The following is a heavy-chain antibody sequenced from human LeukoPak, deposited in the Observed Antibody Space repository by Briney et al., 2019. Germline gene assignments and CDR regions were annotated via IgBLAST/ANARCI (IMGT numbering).Heavy chain of an antibody. V-gene: IGHV3-30*14. Sequence: GGSLRLSCAASGFTFSSYAMHWVRQAPGKGLEWVAVISYDGSNKYYADSVKGRFTISRDNSKNTLYLQMNSLRAEDTAVYYCASSGLFSSWYEYFQHWGQGTLVTVSS. CDR1: GFTFSSYA. CDR2: ISYDGSNK. D-gene: IGHD6-13*01. J-gene: IGHJ1*01. CDR3: ASSGLFSSWYEYFQH.